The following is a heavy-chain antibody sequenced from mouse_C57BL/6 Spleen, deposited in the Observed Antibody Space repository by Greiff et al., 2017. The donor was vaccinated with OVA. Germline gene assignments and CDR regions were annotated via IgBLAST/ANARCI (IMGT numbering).Heavy chain of an antibody. CDR1: GYTFTSYW. Sequence: QVQLQQPGAELVMPGASVKLSCKASGYTFTSYWMHWVKQRPGQGLEWIGEIDPSGGCTNYNQKFKGKSTLTVDKSSSTAYMQLSSLTSEDSAVYAGARLTYGSSDYFDYWGQGTTLTVSA. D-gene: IGHD1-1*01. V-gene: IGHV1-69*01. CDR3: ARLTYGSSDYFDY. CDR2: IDPSGGCT. J-gene: IGHJ2*01.